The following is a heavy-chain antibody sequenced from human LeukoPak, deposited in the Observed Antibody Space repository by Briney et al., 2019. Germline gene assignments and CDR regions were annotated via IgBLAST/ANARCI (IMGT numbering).Heavy chain of an antibody. V-gene: IGHV3-21*01. J-gene: IGHJ4*02. CDR3: ARVYCSGGSCYYYFDY. D-gene: IGHD2-15*01. CDR2: ISSSSSYI. CDR1: GFTFSSYS. Sequence: GGSLRLSCAASGFTFSSYSMNWVRQAPGKGLEWVSSISSSSSYIYYADSVKGRFTISRDNAKNSLYLQMNSPRAEDTAVYYCARVYCSGGSCYYYFDYWGQGTLVTVSS.